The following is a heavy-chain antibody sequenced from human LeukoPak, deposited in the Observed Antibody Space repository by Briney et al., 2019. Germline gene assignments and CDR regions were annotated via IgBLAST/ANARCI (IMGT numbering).Heavy chain of an antibody. CDR3: ARRNYYYDSSGYSDYYGMDV. CDR2: ISAYNGNT. V-gene: IGHV1-18*01. J-gene: IGHJ6*02. CDR1: GYTFTSYG. Sequence: ASVKVSCKASGYTFTSYGISWVRQAPGQGLEWMGWISAYNGNTNYAQKLQGRVTMTTDTSTSTAYMELRSLRSDDTAVYYCARRNYYYDSSGYSDYYGMDVWGQGTTVTVSS. D-gene: IGHD3-22*01.